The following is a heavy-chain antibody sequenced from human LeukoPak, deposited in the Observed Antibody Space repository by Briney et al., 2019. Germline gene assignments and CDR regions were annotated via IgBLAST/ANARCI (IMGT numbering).Heavy chain of an antibody. CDR2: IYSGGST. CDR1: GFTVSSNY. Sequence: GGSLRLSCAASGFTVSSNYMSWVRQAPGKGLEWVSVIYSGGSTYYADSVKGRFTISRDNSKNTLYLQMSSLRAEDTAVYYCARVVRVMHFDYWGQGTLVTVSS. CDR3: ARVVRVMHFDY. V-gene: IGHV3-53*01. J-gene: IGHJ4*02. D-gene: IGHD3/OR15-3a*01.